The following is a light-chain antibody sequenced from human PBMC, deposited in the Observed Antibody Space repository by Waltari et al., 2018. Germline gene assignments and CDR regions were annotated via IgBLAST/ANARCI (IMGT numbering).Light chain of an antibody. CDR2: WAS. Sequence: DIVVTQSPDSLTLSVVERATLKCKSSQSVLYSSHTKCYLSWYQQKSGQSPSLLIYWASTREAGVPDRFSGSGSGTDFTLTINGLQPEDAAVYFCHQYYLTPWTFGQGTKLEIK. CDR3: HQYYLTPWT. J-gene: IGKJ1*01. V-gene: IGKV4-1*01. CDR1: QSVLYSSHTKCY.